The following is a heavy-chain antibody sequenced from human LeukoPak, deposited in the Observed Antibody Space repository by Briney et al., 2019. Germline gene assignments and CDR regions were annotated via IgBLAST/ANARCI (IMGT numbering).Heavy chain of an antibody. Sequence: GGSLRLSCAAPGFTFSSYWMHWVRQAPGKGLVWVSRINSDGSSTSYADSVKGRFTISRDNAKNTLYLQMSSLRAEDTAVYYCASLVNYDIDYWGQGTLVTVSS. D-gene: IGHD3-3*01. CDR1: GFTFSSYW. J-gene: IGHJ4*02. CDR2: INSDGSST. V-gene: IGHV3-74*01. CDR3: ASLVNYDIDY.